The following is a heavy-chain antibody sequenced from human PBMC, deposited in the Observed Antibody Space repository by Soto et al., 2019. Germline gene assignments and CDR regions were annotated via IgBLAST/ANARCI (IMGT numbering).Heavy chain of an antibody. D-gene: IGHD3-9*01. Sequence: GGSLRLSCAASGFTFSDYYMSWIRQAPGKGLEWVSYISSSGSTIYYADSVKGRFTISRDNAKNSLYLQMNSLRAEDTAVYYCARDQADDDILTGYYYYYMDVWAKRTKVTVSS. CDR2: ISSSGSTI. CDR3: ARDQADDDILTGYYYYYMDV. CDR1: GFTFSDYY. V-gene: IGHV3-11*01. J-gene: IGHJ6*03.